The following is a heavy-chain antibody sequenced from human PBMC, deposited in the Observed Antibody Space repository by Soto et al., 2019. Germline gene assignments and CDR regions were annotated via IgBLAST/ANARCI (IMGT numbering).Heavy chain of an antibody. CDR1: GFTFDDYA. J-gene: IGHJ3*02. CDR3: AKIVDYGDYVGAFDI. V-gene: IGHV3-9*01. Sequence: EVQLVESGGGLVQPGRSLRLSCAASGFTFDDYAMHWVRQAPGKGLEWVSGISWNSGSIGYADSVKGRFTISRDNAKNSLYLQMNSLRAEDTALYYCAKIVDYGDYVGAFDIWGQGTTVTVSS. D-gene: IGHD4-17*01. CDR2: ISWNSGSI.